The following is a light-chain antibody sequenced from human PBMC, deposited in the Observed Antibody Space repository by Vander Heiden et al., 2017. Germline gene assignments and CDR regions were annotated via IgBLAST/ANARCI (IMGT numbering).Light chain of an antibody. V-gene: IGLV2-14*01. J-gene: IGLJ1*01. CDR2: EVS. Sequence: QSALTQPASVSGSPGQSITISCTGTSSDAGGFNYVSWYQHPGKASKLLISEVSNRPSGVSDRFSVSKSGNTASLTISGLQAEDEADYYCSSYTRSSTRVFGTGTKVTVL. CDR1: SSDAGGFNY. CDR3: SSYTRSSTRV.